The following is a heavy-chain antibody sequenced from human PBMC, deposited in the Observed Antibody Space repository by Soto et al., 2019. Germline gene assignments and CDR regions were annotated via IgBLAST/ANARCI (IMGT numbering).Heavy chain of an antibody. J-gene: IGHJ4*02. V-gene: IGHV4-59*02. CDR2: MYNFGSS. CDR1: GGSVSSNY. CDR3: ARKFGQTLDY. Sequence: PSETLSLTCSVSGGSVSSNYWNWIRQTPGKGLEWIGYMYNFGSSYYNPSLKSRVTMSLDTSKNEFSLNLRSVTAADTAVYYCARKFGQTLDYWGQGTLVTVSS. D-gene: IGHD3-16*01.